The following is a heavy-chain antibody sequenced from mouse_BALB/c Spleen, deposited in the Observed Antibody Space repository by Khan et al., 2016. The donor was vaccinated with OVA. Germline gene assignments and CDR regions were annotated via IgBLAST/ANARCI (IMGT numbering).Heavy chain of an antibody. CDR3: VRDGAYHRNDGWFAY. Sequence: QVQLQQSGAELARPGASLKMSCKASGYTFTSYTIHWIKLGPGQGLEWIGYINPSNGYTNYTQKFKDKATLTADKSSNTAYMQLSSLTSDDSAVYNCVRDGAYHRNDGWFAYWGQGTLVTVSA. CDR1: GYTFTSYT. V-gene: IGHV1-4*01. J-gene: IGHJ3*01. D-gene: IGHD2-14*01. CDR2: INPSNGYT.